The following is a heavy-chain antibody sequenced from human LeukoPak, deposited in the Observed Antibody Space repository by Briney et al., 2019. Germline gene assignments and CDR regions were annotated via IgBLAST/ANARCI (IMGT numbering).Heavy chain of an antibody. CDR1: GYTFTSYY. CDR2: INPNSGGT. D-gene: IGHD4-17*01. J-gene: IGHJ4*02. Sequence: GASVKVSCKASGYTFTSYYMHWVRQAPGQGLEWMGWINPNSGGTNYAQKFQGRVTMTRDTSISTAYMELSRLRSDDTAVYYCARARTVTSVCVSYWGQGTLVTVSS. V-gene: IGHV1-2*02. CDR3: ARARTVTSVCVSY.